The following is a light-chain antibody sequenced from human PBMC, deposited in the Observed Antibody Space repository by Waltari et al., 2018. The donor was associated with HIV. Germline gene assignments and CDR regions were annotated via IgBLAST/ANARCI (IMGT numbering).Light chain of an antibody. Sequence: QSVLTQPPSASGTPGQRVTISCSGSSSNIGSNTVNWYQQLPGTAPSLLIYSSNQRPSGVPDRFSGSKSGTSASLAISGLQSEDEADYYCATWDDSLNGPVFGGGTKLTVL. CDR2: SSN. V-gene: IGLV1-44*01. CDR3: ATWDDSLNGPV. CDR1: SSNIGSNT. J-gene: IGLJ2*01.